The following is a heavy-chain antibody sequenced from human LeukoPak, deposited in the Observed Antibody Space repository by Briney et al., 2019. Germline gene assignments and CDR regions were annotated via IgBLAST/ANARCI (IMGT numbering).Heavy chain of an antibody. CDR2: INPSGGST. Sequence: ASVKVSCKASGGTFSSYAISWVRQAPGQGLEWMGIINPSGGSTSYAQKFQGRVTMTRDTSTSTVYMELSSLRSEDTAVYYCARDVLLWFGELSVYYYYGMDVWGQGTTVTVSS. J-gene: IGHJ6*02. V-gene: IGHV1-46*01. CDR3: ARDVLLWFGELSVYYYYGMDV. D-gene: IGHD3-10*01. CDR1: GGTFSSYA.